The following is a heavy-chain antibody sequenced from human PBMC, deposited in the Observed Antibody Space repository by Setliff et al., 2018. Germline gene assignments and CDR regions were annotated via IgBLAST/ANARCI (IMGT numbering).Heavy chain of an antibody. CDR3: AGGYPSNFDY. V-gene: IGHV3-21*04. Sequence: PGGSLRLSCAASGFTFSSYSMNWVRQAPGKGLEWVSYISSSSSYIYYADSVKGRFTISRDNSKNTLYLQLNSLRAEDTAIYYCAGGYPSNFDYWGQGTLVTVSS. CDR2: ISSSSSYI. D-gene: IGHD3-22*01. CDR1: GFTFSSYS. J-gene: IGHJ4*02.